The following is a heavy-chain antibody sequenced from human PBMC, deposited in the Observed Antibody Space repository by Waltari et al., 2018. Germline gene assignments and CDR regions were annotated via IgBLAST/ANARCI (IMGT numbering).Heavy chain of an antibody. Sequence: EVHLVESGGGLVQPGGSLRLSCVASGFTFSSYWMHWVRQAPGKGLIWVSRINSNGSSTTYADSVKGRFTISRDNAKNTLFLQMNSLRDEDTAVYYCARHARTTSGGKHFDHWGQGMLVTVSP. CDR2: INSNGSST. D-gene: IGHD2-15*01. V-gene: IGHV3-74*03. CDR1: GFTFSSYW. CDR3: ARHARTTSGGKHFDH. J-gene: IGHJ4*02.